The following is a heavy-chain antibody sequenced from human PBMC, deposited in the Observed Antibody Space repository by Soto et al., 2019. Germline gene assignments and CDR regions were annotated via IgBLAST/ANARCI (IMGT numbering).Heavy chain of an antibody. V-gene: IGHV1-69*01. Sequence: QVQLVQSGAEVRKPGSSVKVSCKASGLTYSSSAISWVRQAPGQGPEWMGGINPILGTPDYAPTFQGRVTITADESTRTVYMDLGSLRSEDTAMYYCARGGVDVVATSAFDYWGQGTLVTVSS. J-gene: IGHJ4*02. CDR3: ARGGVDVVATSAFDY. CDR1: GLTYSSSA. CDR2: INPILGTP. D-gene: IGHD5-12*01.